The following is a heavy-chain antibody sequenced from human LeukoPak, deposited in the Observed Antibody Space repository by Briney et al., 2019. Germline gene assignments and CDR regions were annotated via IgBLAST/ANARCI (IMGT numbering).Heavy chain of an antibody. V-gene: IGHV3-23*01. CDR3: AKVEEDYDFWSGYHSFDY. CDR1: GFTFSSYA. CDR2: ISGSGGST. J-gene: IGHJ4*02. D-gene: IGHD3-3*01. Sequence: GGSLRLSCAATGFTFSSYAMRWVRQAPGKGLEWVSAISGSGGSTYYADSVKGRFTISRDNSKNTLYLQMNSLRAEDTAVYYCAKVEEDYDFWSGYHSFDYWGQGTLVTVSS.